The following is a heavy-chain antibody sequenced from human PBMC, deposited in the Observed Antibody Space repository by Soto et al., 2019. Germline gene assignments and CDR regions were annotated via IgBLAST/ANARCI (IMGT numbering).Heavy chain of an antibody. CDR3: ASRYPGTSVDY. V-gene: IGHV4-4*02. D-gene: IGHD1-7*01. CDR2: IYRTGST. J-gene: IGHJ4*02. Sequence: SETLSLTCAVSGGSFTSNNWWTWVRQPPGQGLEWIGEIYRTGSTNYNPSLKSRVTISLDKSENQFSLKVTSLTAADTTVYYCASRYPGTSVDYWGQGTLVTVSS. CDR1: GGSFTSNNW.